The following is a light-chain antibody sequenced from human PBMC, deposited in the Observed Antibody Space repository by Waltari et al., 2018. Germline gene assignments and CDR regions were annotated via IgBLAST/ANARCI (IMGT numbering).Light chain of an antibody. J-gene: IGLJ2*01. CDR2: DVS. CDR1: TRDGDEYKI. Sequence: QSALTQPAPVSGSPGPPVTISLPGSTRDGDEYKIVSSLRQHPGKVPKLILFDVSNRPSDISNRFSGYKSGNTAFLTISRLQADDEADYYCTTYPDTNTPVVFGGGTKVTV. V-gene: IGLV2-14*03. CDR3: TTYPDTNTPVV.